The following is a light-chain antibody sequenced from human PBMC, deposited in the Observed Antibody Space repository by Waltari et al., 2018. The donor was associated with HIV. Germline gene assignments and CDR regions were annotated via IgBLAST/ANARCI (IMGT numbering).Light chain of an antibody. CDR2: GAS. Sequence: EIVMTQSPATLSVSPGERATLSCRASQTISSNLAWYQHKPGQAPRRLFYGASTTAPFLPASFRCSGSGTEFTLTIASLQSEDFAVYYCHQYNNWLVPFGPGTKVDL. CDR3: HQYNNWLVP. V-gene: IGKV3-15*01. CDR1: QTISSN. J-gene: IGKJ3*01.